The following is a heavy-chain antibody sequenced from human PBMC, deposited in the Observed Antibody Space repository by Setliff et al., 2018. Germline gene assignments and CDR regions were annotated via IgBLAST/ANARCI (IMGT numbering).Heavy chain of an antibody. V-gene: IGHV7-4-1*02. CDR3: ARASRFGTVKYRGDYYMDV. CDR2: INTNTGNP. Sequence: VASVKVSCKASGYTFTTYAISWMRQAPGQGLEYMGWINTNTGNPSYAQGFTGRFVFSLDTSVSTAYLQISSLKPEDTAVYYCARASRFGTVKYRGDYYMDVWGKGTTVTVSS. D-gene: IGHD3-10*01. J-gene: IGHJ6*03. CDR1: GYTFTTYA.